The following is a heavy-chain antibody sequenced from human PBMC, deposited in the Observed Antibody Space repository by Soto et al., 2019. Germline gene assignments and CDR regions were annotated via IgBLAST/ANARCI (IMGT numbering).Heavy chain of an antibody. J-gene: IGHJ4*02. CDR2: LSGSGGGA. CDR3: AKAINYDFWSGYYWLGHSAECFDY. D-gene: IGHD3-3*01. V-gene: IGHV3-23*01. Sequence: EVQLLESGGGLVQPGGSLRLSCAASGVTFSSYAMSWVRQAQGKGLVWVSALSGSGGGAYYADSVKGRFTISIDNSKNTLYLKMNCLTADDTAVYYCAKAINYDFWSGYYWLGHSAECFDYWGQGTLVTVSS. CDR1: GVTFSSYA.